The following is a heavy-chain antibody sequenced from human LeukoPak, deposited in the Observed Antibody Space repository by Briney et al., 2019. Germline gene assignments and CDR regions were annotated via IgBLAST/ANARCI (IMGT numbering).Heavy chain of an antibody. D-gene: IGHD5-24*01. Sequence: ASVKVSCKASGYTFPSYDINWVRQATGQGLEWMGWMNPNSGNTGYAQKFQGRVTMTRNTSISTAYMELSSLRSEDTAVYYCATSGGEMATIEGFDYWGQGTLVTVSS. CDR3: ATSGGEMATIEGFDY. CDR1: GYTFPSYD. V-gene: IGHV1-8*01. CDR2: MNPNSGNT. J-gene: IGHJ4*02.